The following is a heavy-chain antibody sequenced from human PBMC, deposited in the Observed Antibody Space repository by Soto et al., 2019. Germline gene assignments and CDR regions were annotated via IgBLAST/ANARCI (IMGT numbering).Heavy chain of an antibody. V-gene: IGHV4-30-2*01. Sequence: TLSLTFAVSGGSVTGGCYSGSWIRQPPGKGLEWMAYIYHSGSTYYNPSLKSRVTISVDRSQNQFSLKMRSVTAADTAVYYCARGPWGGNYMSFGSFDLWGQGALVTVSS. J-gene: IGHJ4*02. CDR1: GGSVTGGCYS. CDR3: ARGPWGGNYMSFGSFDL. D-gene: IGHD1-26*01. CDR2: IYHSGST.